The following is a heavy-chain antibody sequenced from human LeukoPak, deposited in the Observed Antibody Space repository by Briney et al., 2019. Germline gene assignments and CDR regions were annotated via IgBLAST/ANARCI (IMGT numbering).Heavy chain of an antibody. Sequence: SETLSLTCAVYGGSFSGYYWSWIRQPPGKGLEWIGDINHSGSTNYNPSLKSRVTISVDTSKNQFSLKLSSVTAADTAVYYCARSRAKEFTRRYYYMDVWGKGTTVTVSS. J-gene: IGHJ6*03. D-gene: IGHD2/OR15-2a*01. CDR2: INHSGST. V-gene: IGHV4-34*01. CDR3: ARSRAKEFTRRYYYMDV. CDR1: GGSFSGYY.